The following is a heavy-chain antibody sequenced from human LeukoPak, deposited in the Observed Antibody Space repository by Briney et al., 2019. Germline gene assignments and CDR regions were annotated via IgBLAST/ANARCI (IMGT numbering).Heavy chain of an antibody. Sequence: SQTLSLICALSGDSVSSNSAAWNWIRQSPSRGLEWLGRTYYRSKWYNDYAVSVKSRITINPDTSKNQFSLQLNSVTPEDTAVYYCARGAYSTPTGLDYWGQGTLVTVSS. J-gene: IGHJ4*02. V-gene: IGHV6-1*01. D-gene: IGHD3-16*01. CDR2: TYYRSKWYN. CDR3: ARGAYSTPTGLDY. CDR1: GDSVSSNSAA.